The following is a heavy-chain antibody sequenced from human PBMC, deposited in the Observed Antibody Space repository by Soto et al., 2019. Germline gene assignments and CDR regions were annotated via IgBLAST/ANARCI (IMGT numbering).Heavy chain of an antibody. CDR1: GFTFTSSA. Sequence: SVKVSCKASGFTFTSSAVQWVRQARGQRLEWIGWIVVGSGNTNYAQKVQERVTITRDMSTSTAYMELSSLRSEDTAVYYCAADQGGDRSYYYYGMDVWGQVTTFTVSS. CDR3: AADQGGDRSYYYYGMDV. D-gene: IGHD4-17*01. CDR2: IVVGSGNT. J-gene: IGHJ6*02. V-gene: IGHV1-58*01.